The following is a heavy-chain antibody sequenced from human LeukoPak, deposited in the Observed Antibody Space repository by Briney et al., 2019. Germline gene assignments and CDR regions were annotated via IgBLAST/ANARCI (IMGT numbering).Heavy chain of an antibody. CDR3: ATYRQVLLPFES. Sequence: GGSLRLSCAASGFTFSTYAMIWVRQPPGKGLEWVSSIFPSGGEIHYADSVRGRFTISRDNSKSTLSLQMNSLRAEDTAIYYCATYRQVLLPFESWGQGTLVTVSS. D-gene: IGHD2-8*02. CDR2: IFPSGGEI. V-gene: IGHV3-23*01. CDR1: GFTFSTYA. J-gene: IGHJ4*02.